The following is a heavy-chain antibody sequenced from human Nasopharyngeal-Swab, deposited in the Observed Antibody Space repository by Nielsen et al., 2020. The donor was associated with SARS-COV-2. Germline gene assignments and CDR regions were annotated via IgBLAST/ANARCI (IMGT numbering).Heavy chain of an antibody. CDR1: GLTVSSTY. CDR2: TEIGGTT. CDR3: AKDLGSNYYDILTADAGGADY. J-gene: IGHJ4*02. V-gene: IGHV3-53*01. D-gene: IGHD3-9*01. Sequence: GESLKISCAVSGLTVSSTYMSWVRQAPGKGLEWVSVTEIGGTTHYADSVKGRFSISRDSSTNTLYLQMNNVRAEDTAVYYCAKDLGSNYYDILTADAGGADYWGQGTLVTVSP.